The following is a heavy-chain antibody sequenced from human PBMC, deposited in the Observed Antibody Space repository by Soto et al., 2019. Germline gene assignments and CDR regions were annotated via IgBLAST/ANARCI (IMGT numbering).Heavy chain of an antibody. Sequence: QVQLHQWGAGLLKPSETLSLTCAVHGGSVRGYYWTWIRQSPEKGLEWIGEINHSGTTNYSPSLKIRVTISLDTSKNQFSLILSSVTAADTAVYYCARGGKYQLLLRYYYSYNMDVWGTGTTVTVS. CDR2: INHSGTT. CDR3: ARGGKYQLLLRYYYSYNMDV. D-gene: IGHD2-2*01. J-gene: IGHJ6*03. V-gene: IGHV4-34*01. CDR1: GGSVRGYY.